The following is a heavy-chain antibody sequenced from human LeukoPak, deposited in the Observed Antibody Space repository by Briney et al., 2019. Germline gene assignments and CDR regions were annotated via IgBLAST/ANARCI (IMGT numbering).Heavy chain of an antibody. V-gene: IGHV4-39*07. CDR1: GGSISRSRDY. Sequence: SETLSLTCTVSGGSISRSRDYWGWIRQPPGKGLEWIGSIYYSGSTYSNPSLKSRVTISGDTSKNRFSLNLSSVTAADTAVYYCARDRGVLLSATNWFDPWGQGTLVTVSS. D-gene: IGHD3-10*01. CDR3: ARDRGVLLSATNWFDP. CDR2: IYYSGST. J-gene: IGHJ5*02.